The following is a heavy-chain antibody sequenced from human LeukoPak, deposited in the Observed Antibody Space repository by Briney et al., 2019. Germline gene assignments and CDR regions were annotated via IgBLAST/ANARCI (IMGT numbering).Heavy chain of an antibody. Sequence: QPGRSLRLSCAASGFTFSSYAMSWVRQAPGKGLEWVSAISGSGGSTYYADSVKGRFTISRDNSKNTLYLQMNSLRAEDTAVYYCAKDRGDGYNTFDYWGQGTLVTVSS. CDR3: AKDRGDGYNTFDY. D-gene: IGHD5-24*01. CDR2: ISGSGGST. CDR1: GFTFSSYA. V-gene: IGHV3-23*01. J-gene: IGHJ4*02.